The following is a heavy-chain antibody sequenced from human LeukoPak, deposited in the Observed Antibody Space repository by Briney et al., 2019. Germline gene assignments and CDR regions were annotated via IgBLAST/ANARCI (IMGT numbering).Heavy chain of an antibody. CDR3: ATLLLQNRGC. V-gene: IGHV1-2*02. D-gene: IGHD3-22*01. CDR2: INPNSGGT. CDR1: GYTFTGYY. J-gene: IGHJ4*02. Sequence: ASVTVSCKASGYTFTGYYMHWVRQAPGEGLEWMGWINPNSGGTKYAQKFQGRVTMTRDTSINTAYMEVRRLTSDDTAVYYCATLLLQNRGCWGQGTLVTVSS.